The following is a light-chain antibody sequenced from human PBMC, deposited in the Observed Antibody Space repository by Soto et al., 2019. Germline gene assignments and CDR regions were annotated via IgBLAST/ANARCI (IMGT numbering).Light chain of an antibody. CDR1: QSVNSY. Sequence: EIVMTQSPATLSSSPGERATLSCRASQSVNSYLTWYQQKPGQGPRLLIYDASNMATGIPARFSGSGSGTDFTLTISSLQPEDFAVYYCQQRYNWPALTFGGGTKLEIK. CDR2: DAS. V-gene: IGKV3-11*01. J-gene: IGKJ4*01. CDR3: QQRYNWPALT.